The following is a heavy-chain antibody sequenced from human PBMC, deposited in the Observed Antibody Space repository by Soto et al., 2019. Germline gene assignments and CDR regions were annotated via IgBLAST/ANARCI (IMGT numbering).Heavy chain of an antibody. Sequence: EVQLLESGGGLVQPGGSLRLSFAASGFTFSSYAMRWVRQAPVKGLGWVSAISGSGDSTYYADSVKGRFTISRDNSKNTLYLKMTSLSAADTVVYYCARRGSGSYYDYWGQGTLVTVSS. CDR3: ARRGSGSYYDY. D-gene: IGHD1-26*01. CDR2: ISGSGDST. CDR1: GFTFSSYA. J-gene: IGHJ4*02. V-gene: IGHV3-23*01.